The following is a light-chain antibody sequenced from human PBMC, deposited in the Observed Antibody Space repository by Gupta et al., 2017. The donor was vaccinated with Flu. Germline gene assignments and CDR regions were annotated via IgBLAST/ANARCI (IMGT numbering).Light chain of an antibody. J-gene: IGKJ5*01. Sequence: DVQMTQSPSSLSASIGDSVTIACRASQDIGPSVAWFHQAPGKAPKSLISGASNLQSGVPSRFSGRWAGTDFTLTIRGLQPEEFATYYCQQDNISPITFGQGT. CDR1: QDIGPS. CDR2: GAS. V-gene: IGKV1-16*01. CDR3: QQDNISPIT.